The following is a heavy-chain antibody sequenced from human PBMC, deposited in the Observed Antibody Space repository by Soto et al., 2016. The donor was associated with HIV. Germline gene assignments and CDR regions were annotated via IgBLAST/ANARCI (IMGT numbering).Heavy chain of an antibody. CDR3: TTDGYTYGMHNDAFDI. V-gene: IGHV3-15*01. J-gene: IGHJ3*02. CDR2: IKSKNDGGTI. D-gene: IGHD5-18*01. Sequence: EVQLVESGGGLVKPGGSLRLSCAASGITFSKAWMSWVRQAPGKGLGWIGRIKSKNDGGTIDYAAPVKGRITISRDDSRNTLFLQVNSLKIEDTAVYYCTTDGYTYGMHNDAFDIWGQGTMVTVS. CDR1: GITFSKAW.